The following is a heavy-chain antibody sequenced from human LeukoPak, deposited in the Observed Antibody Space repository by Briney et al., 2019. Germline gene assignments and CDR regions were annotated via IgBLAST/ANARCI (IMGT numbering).Heavy chain of an antibody. V-gene: IGHV3-21*01. J-gene: IGHJ4*02. CDR3: ARDSSAVAGPELDY. D-gene: IGHD6-19*01. CDR2: ISSSSSYI. CDR1: GFTFSSYS. Sequence: GGSPRLSCAASGFTFSSYSMNWVRQAPGKGLEWVSSISSSSSYIYYADSVKGRFTISRDNAKNSLYLQMNSLRAEDTAVYYCARDSSAVAGPELDYWGQGTLVTVSS.